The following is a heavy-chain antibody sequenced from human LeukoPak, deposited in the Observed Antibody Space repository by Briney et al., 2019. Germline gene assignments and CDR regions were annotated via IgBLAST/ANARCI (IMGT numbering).Heavy chain of an antibody. CDR2: IIPIFGTA. Sequence: SVKVSCKASGGTFSSYAISWVRQAPGQGLEWMGGIIPIFGTANYAQKFQGRVTITADKSTSTAYMELSSLRSEDTAVYYCARAGRYSYDSSGYYYDAFDIWGQGTMVTVSS. CDR1: GGTFSSYA. V-gene: IGHV1-69*06. J-gene: IGHJ3*02. CDR3: ARAGRYSYDSSGYYYDAFDI. D-gene: IGHD3-22*01.